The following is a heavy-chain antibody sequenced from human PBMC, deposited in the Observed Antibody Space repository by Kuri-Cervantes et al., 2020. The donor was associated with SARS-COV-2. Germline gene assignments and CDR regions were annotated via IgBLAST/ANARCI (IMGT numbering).Heavy chain of an antibody. Sequence: SETLSLTCTVSGGSISSYYWSWFRQPPGKGLEWIGSIPYSGNTNYNPTLKSRVTISVDRSKNQFSLRRGSVTAADTAVYYCARDTVTYSSDISCYGYYYYYGMDVWGQGTTVTVSS. V-gene: IGHV4-59*01. CDR2: IPYSGNT. J-gene: IGHJ6*02. CDR1: GGSISSYY. D-gene: IGHD6-19*01. CDR3: ARDTVTYSSDISCYGYYYYYGMDV.